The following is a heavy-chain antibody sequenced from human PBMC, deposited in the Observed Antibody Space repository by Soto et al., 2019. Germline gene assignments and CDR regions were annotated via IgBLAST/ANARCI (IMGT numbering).Heavy chain of an antibody. CDR3: ANVPVRMHELAY. J-gene: IGHJ4*02. D-gene: IGHD2-8*01. Sequence: EVQLFDSGGGLVQPGGTLTLSCAASGFIFSNYAMNWVRQAPRKGLAWVSIIIGSSGSTYYPDSVKSRFIISRDNSENLLYPRLNSLRAGATVMYYCANVPVRMHELAYLAPGTTVTDSS. V-gene: IGHV3-23*01. CDR1: GFIFSNYA. CDR2: IIGSSGST.